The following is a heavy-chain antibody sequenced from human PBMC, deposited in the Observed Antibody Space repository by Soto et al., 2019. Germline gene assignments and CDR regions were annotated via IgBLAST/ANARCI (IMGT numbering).Heavy chain of an antibody. Sequence: SETLSLTCTVSGGSISSYYWSWIRQPPGKGLEWIGYIYYSGSTNYNPSLKSRVTISVDTSKNQFSLKLSSVTAADTAVYYCARHNQVATDYWGQGTLVTVSS. J-gene: IGHJ4*02. CDR2: IYYSGST. CDR1: GGSISSYY. CDR3: ARHNQVATDY. V-gene: IGHV4-59*08. D-gene: IGHD5-12*01.